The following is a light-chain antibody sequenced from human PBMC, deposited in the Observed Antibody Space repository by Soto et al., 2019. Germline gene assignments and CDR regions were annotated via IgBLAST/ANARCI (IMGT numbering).Light chain of an antibody. J-gene: IGKJ1*01. CDR1: QRVGIN. CDR2: SAS. CDR3: QQYDGWPRT. Sequence: EIVMTQSPATLSVSPGETATLSCRASQRVGINLAWYQQKPGQAPRLLIYSASTRVSGIPDRFSGSGSGTEFTLTISSLQCEDFAFFYCQQYDGWPRTFGQGTKVDIK. V-gene: IGKV3-15*01.